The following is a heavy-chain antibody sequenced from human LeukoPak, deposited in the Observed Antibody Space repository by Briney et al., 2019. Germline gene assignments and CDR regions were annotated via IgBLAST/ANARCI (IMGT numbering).Heavy chain of an antibody. CDR1: GFTLTKHH. Sequence: GRSLRLPCTASGFTLTKHHMNWVRHAPGEGLEWVSSIRSSSVSIHYADSEKGRFTISRDSSKSAVYLQMNSLRAEDTDFYYCARDALMDDAFDICGQGTLVTVSS. J-gene: IGHJ3*02. V-gene: IGHV3-21*04. CDR3: ARDALMDDAFDI. D-gene: IGHD3/OR15-3a*01. CDR2: IRSSSVSI.